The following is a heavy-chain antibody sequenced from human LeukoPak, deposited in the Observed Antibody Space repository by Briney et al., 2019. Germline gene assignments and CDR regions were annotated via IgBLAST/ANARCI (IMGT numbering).Heavy chain of an antibody. Sequence: SETLSLTCTVSGGSISSSSYYWGWIRQPPGKGLEWIGSIYYSGSTYYNPSLKSRVTISVDTSKNQFSLKLSSVTAADTAVYYCFLGVVVPAAIYPTDYWGQGTLVTVSS. CDR1: GGSISSSSYY. V-gene: IGHV4-39*01. CDR2: IYYSGST. D-gene: IGHD2-2*02. CDR3: FLGVVVPAAIYPTDY. J-gene: IGHJ4*02.